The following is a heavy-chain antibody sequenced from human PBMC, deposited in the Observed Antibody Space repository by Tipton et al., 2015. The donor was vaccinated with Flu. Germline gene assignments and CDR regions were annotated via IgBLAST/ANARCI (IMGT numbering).Heavy chain of an antibody. CDR2: INHSGST. V-gene: IGHV4-34*01. CDR3: ARRLGSSWYSYYYGMDV. D-gene: IGHD6-13*01. Sequence: LRLSCAVYGGSFSGYYWSWIRQPPGKGLEWIGEINHSGSTNYNPSLKSRVTISVDTSKNQFSLKLSSVTAADTAVYYCARRLGSSWYSYYYGMDVWGQGTTVTVSS. CDR1: GGSFSGYY. J-gene: IGHJ6*02.